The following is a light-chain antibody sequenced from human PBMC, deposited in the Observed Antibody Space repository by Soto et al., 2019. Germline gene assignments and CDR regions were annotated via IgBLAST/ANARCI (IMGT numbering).Light chain of an antibody. CDR1: RSDIGSYAL. J-gene: IGLJ2*01. CDR2: EVS. V-gene: IGLV2-23*02. Sequence: QSALTQPASVSGSPGQTIIISCTGTRSDIGSYALVSWYQQHPGKVHKLMIYEVSERPSVISNRFSGSKSGNTASLTISGLQAEDEADYYCSSYAGYGLGVFGGGTKVTVL. CDR3: SSYAGYGLGV.